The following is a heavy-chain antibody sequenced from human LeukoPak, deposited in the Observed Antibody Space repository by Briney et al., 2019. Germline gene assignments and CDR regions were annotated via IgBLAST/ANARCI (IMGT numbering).Heavy chain of an antibody. CDR1: GGSISSSNW. Sequence: SGTLSLTCAVSGGSISSSNWWSWVRQPPGKGLEWIGEIYHSGSTNYNPSLKSRVTISVDKSKNQFSLKLSSVTAADTAVYYCARLGYCSSTSCYGWGQGTLVTVSS. V-gene: IGHV4-4*02. CDR3: ARLGYCSSTSCYG. J-gene: IGHJ4*02. CDR2: IYHSGST. D-gene: IGHD2-2*01.